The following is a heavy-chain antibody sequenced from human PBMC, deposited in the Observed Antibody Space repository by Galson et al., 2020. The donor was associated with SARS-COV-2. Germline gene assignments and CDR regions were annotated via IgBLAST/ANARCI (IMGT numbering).Heavy chain of an antibody. Sequence: GESLKISCAASKFTFITYGIHWVRQAPGKGLEWVAVISYDGSNKYYADSVKGRFTISRDSSRNTVFLDMNSLRAEDTAVCYCAKSDRLLVYYYYGMDGWGQGTTVTVSS. V-gene: IGHV3-30*18. D-gene: IGHD3-22*01. CDR2: ISYDGSNK. CDR3: AKSDRLLVYYYYGMDG. CDR1: KFTFITYG. J-gene: IGHJ6*02.